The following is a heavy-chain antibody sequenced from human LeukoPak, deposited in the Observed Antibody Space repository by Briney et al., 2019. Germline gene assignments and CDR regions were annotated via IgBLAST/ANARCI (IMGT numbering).Heavy chain of an antibody. J-gene: IGHJ6*02. V-gene: IGHV3-23*01. CDR3: AKVSGGGLYYDGMDV. CDR1: GFTFNNYA. D-gene: IGHD1-14*01. CDR2: ISGSGGTT. Sequence: GGSLGLSCAASGFTFNNYAMNWVRQAPGKGLEWVSVISGSGGTTYYADSVKGRFTISRDSSKNTLYLQMNSLRAEDTAVYYCAKVSGGGLYYDGMDVWGQGTTVTVSS.